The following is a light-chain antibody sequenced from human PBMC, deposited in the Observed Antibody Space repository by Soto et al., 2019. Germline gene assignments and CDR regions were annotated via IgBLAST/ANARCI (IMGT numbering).Light chain of an antibody. CDR1: QSVSSSY. J-gene: IGKJ3*01. Sequence: EIVLTQSPGTLSLSPGERATLCCRASQSVSSSYLAWYQQKPGQAPRLLIYGASSRATGIPDRFSGSGSGTDFTLTISRLEPEDFAVYYCQQYGSSLFTFGPGTKVDIK. CDR3: QQYGSSLFT. V-gene: IGKV3-20*01. CDR2: GAS.